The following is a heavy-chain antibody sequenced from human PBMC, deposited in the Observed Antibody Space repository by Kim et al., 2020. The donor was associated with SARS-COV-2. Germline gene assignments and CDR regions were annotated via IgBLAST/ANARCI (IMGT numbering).Heavy chain of an antibody. CDR3: AREGYSSGWHHP. Sequence: ASVKVSCKASGYTFTGYYMHWVRQAPGPGLEWMGRINPNSGGTNYAQKFQGRVTMTRDTSISTAYMELSRLRSDDTAGYYCAREGYSSGWHHPWGQGTLVTFSS. D-gene: IGHD6-19*01. J-gene: IGHJ5*02. CDR2: INPNSGGT. V-gene: IGHV1-2*06. CDR1: GYTFTGYY.